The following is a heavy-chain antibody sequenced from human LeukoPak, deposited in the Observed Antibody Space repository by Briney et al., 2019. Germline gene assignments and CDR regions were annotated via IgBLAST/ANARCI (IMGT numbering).Heavy chain of an antibody. CDR3: AKDQVRSQGYFDY. CDR2: ISYDGSNK. V-gene: IGHV3-30*18. Sequence: GGSLRLSCAASGFTFSSYGMHWVRQAPGKGLEWVAVISYDGSNKYYADSVKGRFTISRDNSKNTLYLQMNSLRAEDTAVYYCAKDQVRSQGYFDYWGQGTLVTVFS. CDR1: GFTFSSYG. D-gene: IGHD3-10*01. J-gene: IGHJ4*02.